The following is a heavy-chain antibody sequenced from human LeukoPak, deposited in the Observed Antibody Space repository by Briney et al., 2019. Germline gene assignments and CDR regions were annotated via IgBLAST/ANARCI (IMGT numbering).Heavy chain of an antibody. CDR3: ARVSRRGSRPSHFDY. J-gene: IGHJ4*02. D-gene: IGHD1-14*01. Sequence: SETLSLTCTVSGGSISSGGYYWSWIRQPPGKGLEWIGSIYYSGSTYYNPSLKSRVTISVDTSKDQFSLKLSSVTAADTAVYYCARVSRRGSRPSHFDYWGQGTLVTVSS. CDR1: GGSISSGGYY. CDR2: IYYSGST. V-gene: IGHV4-39*07.